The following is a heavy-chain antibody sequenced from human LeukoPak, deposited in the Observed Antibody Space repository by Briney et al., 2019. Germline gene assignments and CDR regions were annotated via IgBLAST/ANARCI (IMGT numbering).Heavy chain of an antibody. CDR3: ARVETGAPSYDAFDI. V-gene: IGHV1-2*02. D-gene: IGHD7-27*01. Sequence: WASVKVSCKASGGTFSSYAISWVRQAPGQGLEWMGWINPNSGGTNYAQKFQGRVTMTRDTSISTAYMELSRLRSDDTAVYYCARVETGAPSYDAFDIWGQGTMVTVSS. J-gene: IGHJ3*02. CDR2: INPNSGGT. CDR1: GGTFSSYA.